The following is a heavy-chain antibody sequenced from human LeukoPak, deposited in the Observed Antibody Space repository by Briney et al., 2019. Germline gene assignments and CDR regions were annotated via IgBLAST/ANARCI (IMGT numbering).Heavy chain of an antibody. D-gene: IGHD5-12*01. J-gene: IGHJ4*02. CDR3: ARDRGDSGYDLYDY. V-gene: IGHV3-7*01. CDR2: INKDGSEI. Sequence: GVSLTLSCSASGFTFSNYCMVWLRHAPGNEWEGLANINKDGSEIYYVDSVKGRFTISRDTAKDSLYLQMNSLRAEDAAVYYCARDRGDSGYDLYDYWGQGTLVTVSS. CDR1: GFTFSNYC.